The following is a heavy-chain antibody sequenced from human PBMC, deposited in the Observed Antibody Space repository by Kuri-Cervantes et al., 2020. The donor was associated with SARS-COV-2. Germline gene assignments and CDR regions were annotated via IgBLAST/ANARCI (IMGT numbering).Heavy chain of an antibody. V-gene: IGHV3-66*02. CDR3: ANWGSGGFLVPLDY. D-gene: IGHD7-27*01. CDR1: GFTVTNYY. J-gene: IGHJ4*02. Sequence: GESLKISCAASGFTVTNYYMSWVRQAPGKGLEWVSVIYRGGSTYHADSVKGRFTISRDNSKNTVYLQMNSLRAEDTAVYYCANWGSGGFLVPLDYWGQGTLVTVSS. CDR2: IYRGGST.